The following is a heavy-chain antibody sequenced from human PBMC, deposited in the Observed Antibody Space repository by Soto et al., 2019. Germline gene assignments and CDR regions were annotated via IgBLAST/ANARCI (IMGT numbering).Heavy chain of an antibody. CDR1: GDSVSSNSAG. J-gene: IGHJ6*02. CDR3: ARVEYIESEYYHGMVV. Sequence: QVQLQQSGPGLVKPSQTLSLTCVISGDSVSSNSAGWNWIRQSPSRGLEWLGRTFYRSKWYNDYAVSLKGRIIINADTSKNQFSLQLNSVTPEDTAVYYCARVEYIESEYYHGMVVRGQGTTVTVSS. V-gene: IGHV6-1*01. CDR2: TFYRSKWYN. D-gene: IGHD2-15*01.